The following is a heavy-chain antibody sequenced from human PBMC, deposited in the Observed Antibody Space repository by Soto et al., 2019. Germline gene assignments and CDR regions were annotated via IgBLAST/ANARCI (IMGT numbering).Heavy chain of an antibody. CDR1: GYTFSSYG. V-gene: IGHV1-18*01. D-gene: IGHD4-17*01. Sequence: ASVKVSCKASGYTFSSYGIRWVRQAPGQGLEWMGWISAYNGNTNYSQKLQGRVTITTDKSISTAYLQWSSLKAADTAVYYCARQSPTPGYYYFSYGMDVWGQGTTVTVSS. CDR3: ARQSPTPGYYYFSYGMDV. CDR2: ISAYNGNT. J-gene: IGHJ6*02.